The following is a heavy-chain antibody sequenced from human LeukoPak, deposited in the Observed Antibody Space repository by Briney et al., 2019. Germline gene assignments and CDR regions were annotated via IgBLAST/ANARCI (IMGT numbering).Heavy chain of an antibody. CDR2: INSDGSST. Sequence: GGSLRLSCAASGFTFSSYWMHWVRHAPGKGLVWVSRINSDGSSTSYADSVKGRFTISRDNAKNTLYLQMNSLRAEDTAVYYCARDPNLYSGTYDTYWGQGTLVTVSS. V-gene: IGHV3-74*01. CDR1: GFTFSSYW. CDR3: ARDPNLYSGTYDTY. D-gene: IGHD1-26*01. J-gene: IGHJ4*02.